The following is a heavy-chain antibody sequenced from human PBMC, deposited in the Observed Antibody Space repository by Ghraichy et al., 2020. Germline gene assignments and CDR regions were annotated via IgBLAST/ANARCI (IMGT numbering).Heavy chain of an antibody. V-gene: IGHV4-34*01. CDR3: ARGHEGGYWLNYYYYYGMDV. CDR1: GGSFSGYY. CDR2: INHSGST. J-gene: IGHJ6*02. D-gene: IGHD3-9*01. Sequence: SQTLSLTCAVYGGSFSGYYWSWIRQPPGKGLEWIGEINHSGSTNYNPSLKSRVTISVDTSKNQFYLKLCSVTAADTAVYYCARGHEGGYWLNYYYYYGMDVWRQGTTVSVSS.